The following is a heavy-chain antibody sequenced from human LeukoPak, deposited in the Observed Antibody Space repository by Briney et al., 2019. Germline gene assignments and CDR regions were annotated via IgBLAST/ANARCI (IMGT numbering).Heavy chain of an antibody. V-gene: IGHV4-39*01. J-gene: IGHJ4*02. CDR1: GGSISSSSYY. Sequence: PSETLSLTCTVSGGSISSSSYYWGWIRQPPGKGLEWIGSIYYSGSTYYNPSLKSRVTISVDTSKNQFSLKLSSVTAADTAVYYCARLPYYYDSSGYYRRPDYWGRGTLVTVSS. CDR3: ARLPYYYDSSGYYRRPDY. CDR2: IYYSGST. D-gene: IGHD3-22*01.